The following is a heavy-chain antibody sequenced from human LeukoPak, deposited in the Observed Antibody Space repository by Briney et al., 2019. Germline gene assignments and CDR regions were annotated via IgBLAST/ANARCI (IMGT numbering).Heavy chain of an antibody. CDR3: ARGTGVVVPAAMLGQRGMGLWFDP. D-gene: IGHD2-2*01. V-gene: IGHV4-34*01. CDR2: INHSGST. Sequence: PSETLSLTCAVYGGSFSGYYWSWIRQPPGKGLEWIGEINHSGSTNYNPSLKSRVIISVDTSKNQFSLKLSSVTAADTAVYYCARGTGVVVPAAMLGQRGMGLWFDPWGQGTLVTVSS. CDR1: GGSFSGYY. J-gene: IGHJ5*02.